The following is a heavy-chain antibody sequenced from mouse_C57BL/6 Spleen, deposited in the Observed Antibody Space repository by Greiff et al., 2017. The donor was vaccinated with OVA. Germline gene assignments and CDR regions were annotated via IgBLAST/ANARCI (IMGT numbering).Heavy chain of an antibody. D-gene: IGHD1-3*01. CDR3: ARDAGGDNYTGYYAMDY. Sequence: EVQGVDSGGGLVQSGRSLRLSCATSGFTFSDFYMEWVRQAPGKGLEWIAASRNKANDYTTEYSASVKGRFIVSRDTFQSSLYLHMNALRDEDTAIDYCARDAGGDNYTGYYAMDYWGQGTSVTVSS. CDR1: GFTFSDFY. V-gene: IGHV7-1*01. J-gene: IGHJ4*01. CDR2: SRNKANDYTT.